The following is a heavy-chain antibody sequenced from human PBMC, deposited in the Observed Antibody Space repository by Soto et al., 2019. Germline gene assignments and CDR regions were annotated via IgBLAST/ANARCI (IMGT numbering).Heavy chain of an antibody. CDR1: GYSFTSYW. Sequence: GDSLKISCKGSGYSFTSYWISWVRQMPGKGLEWMGRIDPSDSYTNYSPSFQGHVTISADKSISTAYLQWSSLKASDTATYYCARKYSGYDLPRSGMDVCGQVTTVSVS. D-gene: IGHD5-12*01. J-gene: IGHJ6*02. CDR2: IDPSDSYT. V-gene: IGHV5-10-1*01. CDR3: ARKYSGYDLPRSGMDV.